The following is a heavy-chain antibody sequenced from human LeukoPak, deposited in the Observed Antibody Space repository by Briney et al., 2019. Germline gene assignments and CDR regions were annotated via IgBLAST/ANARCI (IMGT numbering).Heavy chain of an antibody. CDR2: TNTNTGNP. Sequence: ASVKVSCKASGYTFTSYAMNWVRQAPGQGLEWMGWTNTNTGNPTYAQGFTGRFVFSLDTSVSTAYLQISSLKAEDTAVYYCARELQNTIVSGSYTYWFDPWGQGTLVTVSS. CDR3: ARELQNTIVSGSYTYWFDP. D-gene: IGHD3-10*01. J-gene: IGHJ5*02. V-gene: IGHV7-4-1*02. CDR1: GYTFTSYA.